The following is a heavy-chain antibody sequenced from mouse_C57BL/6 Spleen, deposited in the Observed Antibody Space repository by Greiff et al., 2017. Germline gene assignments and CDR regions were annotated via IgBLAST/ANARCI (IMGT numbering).Heavy chain of an antibody. CDR3: TTDYGSSYRFAY. J-gene: IGHJ3*01. D-gene: IGHD1-1*01. V-gene: IGHV14-1*01. CDR1: GFNIKDYY. CDR2: IDPEDGDT. Sequence: VHVKQSGAELVRPGASVKLSCTASGFNIKDYYMHWVKQRPEQGLEWIGRIDPEDGDTEYAPKFQGKATMTADTSSNTAYLQLSSLTSEDTAVYYCTTDYGSSYRFAYWGQGTLVTVSA.